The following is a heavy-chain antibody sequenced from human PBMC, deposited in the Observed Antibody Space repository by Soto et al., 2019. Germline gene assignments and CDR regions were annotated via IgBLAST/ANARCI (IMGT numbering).Heavy chain of an antibody. D-gene: IGHD2-2*01. CDR1: GYTFTGYY. CDR3: ARDWGNQLRRYYGMDV. Sequence: QVQLVQSGAEVKKPGASVKVSCKASGYTFTGYYMHWVRQAPGQGLEWMGWINPNSGGTNYAQKFQGWVTMTRDTSISPAYMELSRLRSDDTAVYYCARDWGNQLRRYYGMDVWCQGTTSPSP. CDR2: INPNSGGT. J-gene: IGHJ6*02. V-gene: IGHV1-2*04.